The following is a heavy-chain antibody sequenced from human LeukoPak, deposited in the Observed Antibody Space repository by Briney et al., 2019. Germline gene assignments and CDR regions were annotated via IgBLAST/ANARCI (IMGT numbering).Heavy chain of an antibody. D-gene: IGHD3-22*01. CDR2: IYHSGST. V-gene: IGHV4-4*02. J-gene: IGHJ4*02. Sequence: PSGTLSLTCAVSGAPISSNNWWWSWVRQPPGKGLEWIGEIYHSGSTNYNPSLKSRVTMSVDKSKNQFSLKLSSVTAADTAVYYCARDPDYYDSEEGPGYYFDYWGQGTLVTVSS. CDR1: GAPISSNNW. CDR3: ARDPDYYDSEEGPGYYFDY.